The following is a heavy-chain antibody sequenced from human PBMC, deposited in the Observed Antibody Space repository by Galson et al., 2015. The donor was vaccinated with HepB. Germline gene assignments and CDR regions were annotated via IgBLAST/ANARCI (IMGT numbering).Heavy chain of an antibody. V-gene: IGHV1-18*04. Sequence: SVKVSCKASGYTFTSYGISWVRQAPGQGLEWMGWISAYNGNTNYAQKLQGRVTMTTDTSTSTAYMELRSLRSDDTAVYYCARGTIVVVPAAMSYYYYGMDVWGQGTTVTVSS. CDR2: ISAYNGNT. D-gene: IGHD2-2*01. CDR1: GYTFTSYG. CDR3: ARGTIVVVPAAMSYYYYGMDV. J-gene: IGHJ6*02.